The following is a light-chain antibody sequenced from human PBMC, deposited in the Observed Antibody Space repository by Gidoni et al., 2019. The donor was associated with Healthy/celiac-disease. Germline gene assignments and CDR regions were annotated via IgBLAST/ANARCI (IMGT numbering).Light chain of an antibody. CDR3: QQSYSTPLT. V-gene: IGKV1-39*01. J-gene: IGKJ4*01. Sequence: DIQMTPSPSSLSASVGDRVTIPCRARQSISSYLNWYQQKPGKAPKLLIYAASSLQSGVPSRFSGSGSGTDFTLTISSLQPEDFATYYCQQSYSTPLTFGGGTKVEIK. CDR1: QSISSY. CDR2: AAS.